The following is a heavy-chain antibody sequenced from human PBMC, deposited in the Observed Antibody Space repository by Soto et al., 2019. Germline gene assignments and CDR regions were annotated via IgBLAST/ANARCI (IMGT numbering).Heavy chain of an antibody. Sequence: GGSLRLSCAASGFTFSSYWMSWVRQAPGKGLEWVSGVSGSGVSTYNADSVKGRVTISRDNSKNTLFLQMDSLRAEDTAIYYCAKDEYYDFWSGSSFDSWGQGTLVTVSS. CDR2: VSGSGVST. J-gene: IGHJ4*02. V-gene: IGHV3-23*01. CDR3: AKDEYYDFWSGSSFDS. CDR1: GFTFSSYW. D-gene: IGHD3-3*01.